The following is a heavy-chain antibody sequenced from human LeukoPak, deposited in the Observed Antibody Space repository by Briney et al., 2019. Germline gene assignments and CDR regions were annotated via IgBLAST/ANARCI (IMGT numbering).Heavy chain of an antibody. Sequence: ASVKVSCKASGYTFTGYYMHWVRQAPGQGLEWMGWINPNSGGTNYAQKFQGRVTMTRDTSISTAYMELSRLRSDDTAVYYCARDEGYCSSTSCYDYFQHWGQDTLVTVSS. CDR2: INPNSGGT. D-gene: IGHD2-2*01. V-gene: IGHV1-2*02. CDR3: ARDEGYCSSTSCYDYFQH. CDR1: GYTFTGYY. J-gene: IGHJ1*01.